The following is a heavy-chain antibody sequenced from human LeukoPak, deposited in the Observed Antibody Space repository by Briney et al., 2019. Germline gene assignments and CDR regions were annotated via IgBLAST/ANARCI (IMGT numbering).Heavy chain of an antibody. CDR2: IREDGSEK. CDR3: ARVRYSYGYFDF. D-gene: IGHD5-18*01. V-gene: IGHV3-7*01. J-gene: IGHJ4*02. CDR1: GFTFSSYW. Sequence: GGSLRLSCADSGFTFSSYWMSWVRQAPGKGLEWVANIREDGSEKYYVDSVKGRFTISKDNAKNSLYLQMNSLRAEDTAVYYCARVRYSYGYFDFWGQGTLVTVSS.